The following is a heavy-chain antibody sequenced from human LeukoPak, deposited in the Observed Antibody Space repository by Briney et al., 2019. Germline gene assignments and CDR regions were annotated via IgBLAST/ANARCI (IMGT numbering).Heavy chain of an antibody. D-gene: IGHD2-21*01. CDR2: IYSGGIT. J-gene: IGHJ1*01. CDR3: ARAREYCAGNECYEYFQD. Sequence: GGSLRLSCAASGFTVRSNSMTWVGQAPGRGLEWVSVIYSGGITYYADSMSGRFTISRDESENTLFLQVTSLRVEDTALYYCARAREYCAGNECYEYFQDWGQGTLVIVSS. CDR1: GFTVRSNS. V-gene: IGHV3-53*01.